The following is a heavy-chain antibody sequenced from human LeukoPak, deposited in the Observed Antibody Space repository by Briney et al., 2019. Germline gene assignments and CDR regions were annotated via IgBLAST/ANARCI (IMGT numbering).Heavy chain of an antibody. J-gene: IGHJ3*02. CDR3: ARGVGPFDI. D-gene: IGHD2-15*01. CDR2: ISSNGGST. Sequence: GGSLRLSCAASGFXFSSYAMHWVRQAPGRGLEYVSAISSNGGSTYYANSVKGRFTISRDNSKNTLYLQMGSLRAEVMAVYYCARGVGPFDIWGQGTMVTVSS. CDR1: GFXFSSYA. V-gene: IGHV3-64*01.